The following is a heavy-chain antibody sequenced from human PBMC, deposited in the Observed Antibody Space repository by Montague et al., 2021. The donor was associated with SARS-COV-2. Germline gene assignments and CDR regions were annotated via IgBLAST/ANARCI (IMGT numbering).Heavy chain of an antibody. CDR1: GFTFSGYT. CDR2: ISSSSSYI. D-gene: IGHD3-3*01. Sequence: SLRLSCAASGFTFSGYTVNWVRQAPGKGLEWVSSISSSSSYIYYADSVKGRFTISRDNAKNSLYLQMNSLRAEDTAVYYYARAQHYDFWSGKSFEYWGQGTLVTVSS. J-gene: IGHJ4*02. CDR3: ARAQHYDFWSGKSFEY. V-gene: IGHV3-21*01.